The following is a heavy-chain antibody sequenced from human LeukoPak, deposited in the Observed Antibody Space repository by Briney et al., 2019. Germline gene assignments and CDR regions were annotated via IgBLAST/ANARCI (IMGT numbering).Heavy chain of an antibody. D-gene: IGHD6-19*01. J-gene: IGHJ4*02. V-gene: IGHV3-43*02. CDR1: GFNFHNYA. CDR2: IKGNGDTT. CDR3: AKDIGSGWSFDY. Sequence: GGSLRLSCAASGFNFHNYAMHWVRQAPGKGLELVSLIKGNGDTTYNADSVEGRFTISRDNSKNSLYLQINSLRTEDTALYYCAKDIGSGWSFDYWGQGTLVTVSS.